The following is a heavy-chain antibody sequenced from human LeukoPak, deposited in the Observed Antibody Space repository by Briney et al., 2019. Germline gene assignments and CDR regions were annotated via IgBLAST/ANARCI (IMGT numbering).Heavy chain of an antibody. CDR2: IYYSGGT. D-gene: IGHD5-24*01. Sequence: SETLSLTCTVSGDSIGSYYWSWIRQPPGKGLEWIGYIYYSGGTDYNPSLKSRVTISVDTSKNQFSLKLRSVTAADTAVYYCARHVTISGPYDASDIWGQGTMVTVSP. CDR3: ARHVTISGPYDASDI. V-gene: IGHV4-59*08. J-gene: IGHJ3*02. CDR1: GDSIGSYY.